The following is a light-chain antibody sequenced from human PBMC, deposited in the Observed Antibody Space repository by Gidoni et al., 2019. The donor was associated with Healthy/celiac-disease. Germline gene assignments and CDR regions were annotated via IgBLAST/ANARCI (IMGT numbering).Light chain of an antibody. CDR3: QQRGNWPPWT. J-gene: IGKJ1*01. V-gene: IGKV3-11*01. Sequence: ETVFTQSPAPLSLSPGERATLSGGASQSVSTYLAWYQQKPGQAPRLIIYDASNRATVIPARFSGSGSGTDFTLTISGLETEDFADYYCQQRGNWPPWTFGQGTKVEIK. CDR1: QSVSTY. CDR2: DAS.